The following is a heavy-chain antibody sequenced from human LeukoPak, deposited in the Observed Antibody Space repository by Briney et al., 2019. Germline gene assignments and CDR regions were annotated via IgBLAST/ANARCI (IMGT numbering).Heavy chain of an antibody. D-gene: IGHD3-10*01. J-gene: IGHJ3*02. CDR2: IYYSGST. V-gene: IGHV4-59*01. CDR3: ARVLVRGVIRYAFDI. CDR1: GGSISSYY. Sequence: PSETLSLTCTGSGGSISSYYWSWIRQPPGKGLEWIGYIYYSGSTNYNPSLKSRVTISVDTSKNQFSLKLSSVTAADTAVYYCARVLVRGVIRYAFDIWGQGTMVTVSS.